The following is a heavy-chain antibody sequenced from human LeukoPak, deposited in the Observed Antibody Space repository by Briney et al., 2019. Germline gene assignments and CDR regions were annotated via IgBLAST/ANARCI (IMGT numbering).Heavy chain of an antibody. CDR3: ARDRGDGYDYFWDY. J-gene: IGHJ4*02. CDR2: ISNGGNT. CDR1: GDSISSNDYY. Sequence: SETLSLTCSVSGDSISSNDYYWDWIRQPPGKGLEWVASISNGGNTYHNPSLKSRITISVDTSKNQFSLKLSSVTAADTAVYYCARDRGDGYDYFWDYWGQGTLVTVSS. D-gene: IGHD5-12*01. V-gene: IGHV4-39*07.